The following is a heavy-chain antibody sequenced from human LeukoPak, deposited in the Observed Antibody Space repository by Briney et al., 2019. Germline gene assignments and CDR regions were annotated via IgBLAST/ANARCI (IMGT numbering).Heavy chain of an antibody. CDR1: GGSISSGSYY. CDR2: IYTSGST. CDR3: ARARAHCSSTSCYGTNDY. Sequence: SETLSLTCTVSGGSISSGSYYWSWIRQPAGKGLEWIGRIYTSGSTNYNPSLKSRVTISVDTSKNQFSLKLSSVTAADTAVYYCARARAHCSSTSCYGTNDYWGQGTLVTVSS. J-gene: IGHJ4*02. D-gene: IGHD2-2*01. V-gene: IGHV4-61*02.